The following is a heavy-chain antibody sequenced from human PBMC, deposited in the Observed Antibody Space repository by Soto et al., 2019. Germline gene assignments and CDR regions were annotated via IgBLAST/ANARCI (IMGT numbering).Heavy chain of an antibody. Sequence: EVELVESGGVLVKPGGSLRLSCAASGFAFTNAWMTWVRQAPGKALEWVGRIRSQIDGGTTDYAAPVKGRFTISRDDSRNTLYLQMNSLKTEDTAVYYCTTVAYGEYVSDYWGQGTLVTVSS. CDR2: IRSQIDGGTT. CDR1: GFAFTNAW. J-gene: IGHJ4*02. D-gene: IGHD4-17*01. V-gene: IGHV3-15*01. CDR3: TTVAYGEYVSDY.